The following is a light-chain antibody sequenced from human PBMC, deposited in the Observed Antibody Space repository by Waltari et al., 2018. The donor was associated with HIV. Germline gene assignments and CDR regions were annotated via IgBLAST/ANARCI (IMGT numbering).Light chain of an antibody. J-gene: IGLJ3*02. Sequence: QSVLTQPPSVSAAPGQQVTISCSGSTSNIGSDYVSWYQHVPGAAPRLLIYDHNQRPSGIPDRFAGSRSGTSATLGITGLQTGDEAHYYCGTWDRSLSAAVFGGGTKLTVL. V-gene: IGLV1-51*01. CDR3: GTWDRSLSAAV. CDR1: TSNIGSDY. CDR2: DHN.